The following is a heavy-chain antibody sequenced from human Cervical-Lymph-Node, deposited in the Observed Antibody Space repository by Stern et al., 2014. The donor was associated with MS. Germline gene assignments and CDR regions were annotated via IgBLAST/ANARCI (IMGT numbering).Heavy chain of an antibody. CDR3: AVVDLRPEDIVALGARGIESYFEY. Sequence: QLVQSGPEVKKPGTSVKVSCKASGFTFSSSAIQWVRQARGQRLEWIGWVVVASYNTYYAQKFQERVTITRDMSTGTAYMELSSLRSEDTAVYYCAVVDLRPEDIVALGARGIESYFEYWGPGTLVTVSS. D-gene: IGHD5-12*01. CDR2: VVVASYNT. J-gene: IGHJ4*02. V-gene: IGHV1-58*02. CDR1: GFTFSSSA.